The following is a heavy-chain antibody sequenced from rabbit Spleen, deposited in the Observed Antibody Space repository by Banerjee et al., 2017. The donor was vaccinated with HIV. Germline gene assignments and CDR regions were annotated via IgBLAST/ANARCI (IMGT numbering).Heavy chain of an antibody. CDR3: ARDLVTVIGWNFYL. D-gene: IGHD1-1*01. Sequence: QEQLVESGGGLVQPEGSLTLTCKASGFSLNDKDVMCWVRQAPGKGLEWIACINVVTGKSVYASWAKGRFIMSRPSSTTVTLQMTSLTVADTATYFCARDLVTVIGWNFYLWGPGTLVTVS. V-gene: IGHV1S45*01. J-gene: IGHJ4*01. CDR1: GFSLNDKDV. CDR2: INVVTGKS.